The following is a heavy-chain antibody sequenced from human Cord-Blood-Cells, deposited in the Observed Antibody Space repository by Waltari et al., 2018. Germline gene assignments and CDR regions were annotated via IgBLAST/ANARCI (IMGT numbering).Heavy chain of an antibody. Sequence: EVQLVASGRGLVQPGRSLRLSCAASGFTFDDYAMHWVRQAPGKGLEWVSGISWNSGSIGYADSVKGRFTISRDNAKNSLYLQMNSLRAEDTALYYCAKESSGSYFDYWGQGTLVTVSS. J-gene: IGHJ4*02. CDR3: AKESSGSYFDY. CDR1: GFTFDDYA. CDR2: ISWNSGSI. V-gene: IGHV3-9*01. D-gene: IGHD1-26*01.